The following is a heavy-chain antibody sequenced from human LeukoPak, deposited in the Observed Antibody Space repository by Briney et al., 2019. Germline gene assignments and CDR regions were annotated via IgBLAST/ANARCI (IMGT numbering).Heavy chain of an antibody. D-gene: IGHD3-9*01. CDR2: INPNSDGT. V-gene: IGHV1-2*02. CDR1: GYTFTGYY. J-gene: IGHJ4*02. Sequence: ASVTVSCKASGYTFTGYYIHWVRQAPGQGLEWMGWINPNSDGTKYTEKFQGRVTMTRDTSISTAYMEVSRLRSDDTAVYYCARAPPYNILTGYRLFDYWGQGTLVTVSS. CDR3: ARAPPYNILTGYRLFDY.